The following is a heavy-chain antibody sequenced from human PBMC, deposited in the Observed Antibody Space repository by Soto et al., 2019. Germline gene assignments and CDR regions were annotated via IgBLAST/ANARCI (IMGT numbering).Heavy chain of an antibody. CDR2: IWYDGSNK. Sequence: QVQLVESGGGVVQPGRSLRLSCAASGFTFSSYGMHWVRQAPGKGLEWVAVIWYDGSNKYYADSVKGRFTISRDNSKNTLDLQMNSLRAEDTAVYYCARDEGILTGYSPFDYWGQGTLVTVSS. J-gene: IGHJ4*02. CDR1: GFTFSSYG. CDR3: ARDEGILTGYSPFDY. V-gene: IGHV3-33*01. D-gene: IGHD3-9*01.